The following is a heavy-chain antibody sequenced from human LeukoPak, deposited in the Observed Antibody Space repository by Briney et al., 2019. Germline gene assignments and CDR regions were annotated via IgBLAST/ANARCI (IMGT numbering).Heavy chain of an antibody. V-gene: IGHV3-23*01. Sequence: GGSLRLSCAASGFTFNNCAMSWVRQAPGKGLEWVAVISGSGGSTYYADSVKGRFTISRDNSKNTLYVQMNSLRAEDTAVYYCAKGLGGTWIRHYFDYWGQGTLVTVSS. CDR3: AKGLGGTWIRHYFDY. J-gene: IGHJ4*02. D-gene: IGHD1-1*01. CDR2: ISGSGGST. CDR1: GFTFNNCA.